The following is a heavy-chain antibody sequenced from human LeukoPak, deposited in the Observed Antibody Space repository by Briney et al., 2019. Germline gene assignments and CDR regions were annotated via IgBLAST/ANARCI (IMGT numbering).Heavy chain of an antibody. CDR1: GFTFGSYA. CDR3: ARDRVYSEYGMDV. D-gene: IGHD6-13*01. CDR2: IYRGGSI. J-gene: IGHJ6*02. Sequence: GGSLRLSCAASGFTFGSYAMSWVRQAPGKGLEWVSVIYRGGSIYYADSVKGRFIISRDNSKNTLYLQMNSLRAEDTAIYYCARDRVYSEYGMDVWGQGTTVTVSS. V-gene: IGHV3-23*03.